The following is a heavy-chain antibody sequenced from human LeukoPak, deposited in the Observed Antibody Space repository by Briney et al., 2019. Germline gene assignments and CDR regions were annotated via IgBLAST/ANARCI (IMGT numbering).Heavy chain of an antibody. Sequence: GGSLRLSCAASGFTFDDYAMHWVRQAPGKGLEWVSGISWNSGSIGYADSVKGRFTTSRDNAKNSLYLQMNSLRAEDTALYYCAKARSGGVIVPRYFDYWGQGTLVTVSS. CDR3: AKARSGGVIVPRYFDY. V-gene: IGHV3-9*01. CDR1: GFTFDDYA. J-gene: IGHJ4*02. D-gene: IGHD3-16*02. CDR2: ISWNSGSI.